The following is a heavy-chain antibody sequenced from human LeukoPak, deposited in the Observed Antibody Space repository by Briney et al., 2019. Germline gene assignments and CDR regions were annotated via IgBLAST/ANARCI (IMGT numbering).Heavy chain of an antibody. D-gene: IGHD5-18*01. Sequence: ASETLSLTCTVSGGSVSNYYWSWIRQPAGKGLEWIGRIYTSGSTNYNPSLKSRVTMSVDTSKNQFSLKLSSVTAADTAVYYCARERGDTAMVYYFDYWGQGTLATVSS. CDR2: IYTSGST. CDR1: GGSVSNYY. CDR3: ARERGDTAMVYYFDY. V-gene: IGHV4-4*07. J-gene: IGHJ4*02.